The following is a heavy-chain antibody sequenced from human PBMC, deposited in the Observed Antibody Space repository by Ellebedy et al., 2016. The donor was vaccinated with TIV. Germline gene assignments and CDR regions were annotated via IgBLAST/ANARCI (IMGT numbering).Heavy chain of an antibody. CDR3: ARGSYYYDSSGIDY. D-gene: IGHD3-22*01. CDR1: GFTFSSYA. CDR2: IKQDGSEK. V-gene: IGHV3-7*02. J-gene: IGHJ4*02. Sequence: GESLKISCAASGFTFSSYAMSWVRQAPGKGLEWVANIKQDGSEKYYVDSVKGRFTISRDNSKNTLYLQMNSLRAEDTAVYYCARGSYYYDSSGIDYWGQGTLVTVSS.